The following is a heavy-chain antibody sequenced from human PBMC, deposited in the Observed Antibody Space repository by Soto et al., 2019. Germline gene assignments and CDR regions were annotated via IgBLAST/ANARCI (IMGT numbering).Heavy chain of an antibody. Sequence: GASVKVSCKASGGTFSSYAISWVRQAPGQGLEWMGGIIPIFGTANYAQKFQGRVTITADESTSTAYMELSSLRSEDTAMYYCTTDAQWGIWGQGTMVTVSS. CDR2: IIPIFGTA. CDR3: TTDAQWGI. CDR1: GGTFSSYA. D-gene: IGHD7-27*01. V-gene: IGHV1-69*13. J-gene: IGHJ3*02.